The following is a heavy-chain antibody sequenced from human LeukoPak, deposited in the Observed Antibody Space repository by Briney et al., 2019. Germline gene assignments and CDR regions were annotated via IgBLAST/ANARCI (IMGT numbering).Heavy chain of an antibody. J-gene: IGHJ6*04. Sequence: KPSETLSLTCTVSGGSISSYYWSWIRQPPGKGLEWIGYIYYSGRTNYNPSLKSRVTISVDTSKNQFSLKLSSVTAADTAVYYCARHKVLRYFDWLLPTAGYYGMDVWGKGTTVTVSS. CDR2: IYYSGRT. V-gene: IGHV4-59*01. CDR3: ARHKVLRYFDWLLPTAGYYGMDV. CDR1: GGSISSYY. D-gene: IGHD3-9*01.